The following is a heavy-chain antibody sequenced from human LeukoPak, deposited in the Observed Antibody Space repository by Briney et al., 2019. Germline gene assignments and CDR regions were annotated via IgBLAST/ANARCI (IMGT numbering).Heavy chain of an antibody. Sequence: SETLSLTCTVSGGSISNGDHYWSWIRQHPGKGLEWLGHIYYSGSTYYNPSLKSRGIISVDTSKNQFSPKLSSVTAADTAVYYCARDLTPTTVPHFDHWGQGTLVTVSS. J-gene: IGHJ4*02. CDR1: GGSISNGDHY. CDR3: ARDLTPTTVPHFDH. V-gene: IGHV4-31*03. CDR2: IYYSGST. D-gene: IGHD4-11*01.